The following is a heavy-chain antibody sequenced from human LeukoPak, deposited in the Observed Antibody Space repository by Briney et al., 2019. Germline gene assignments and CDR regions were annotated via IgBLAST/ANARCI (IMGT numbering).Heavy chain of an antibody. V-gene: IGHV1-24*01. CDR2: VDPEDGET. D-gene: IGHD6-19*01. Sequence: ASVKVSCKVSGYTLTELSMHWVRQAPGKGLEWMGSVDPEDGETIYAQKFQGRVTMTEDTSTDTAYMELSSLRSEDTAVYYCATSGGIAVAELNAVYYYYMDVWGKGTTVTISS. J-gene: IGHJ6*03. CDR3: ATSGGIAVAELNAVYYYYMDV. CDR1: GYTLTELS.